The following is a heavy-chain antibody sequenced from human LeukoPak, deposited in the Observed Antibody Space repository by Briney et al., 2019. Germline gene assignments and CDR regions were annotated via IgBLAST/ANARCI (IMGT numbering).Heavy chain of an antibody. D-gene: IGHD6-13*01. CDR3: ARDGPGRYSSSWHGGAFDI. CDR2: IYSGGIT. J-gene: IGHJ3*02. CDR1: GFTVSSSY. Sequence: GGSLRLSCAASGFTVSSSYVSWVRQAPGKGLEWVSVIYSGGITYYADSVKGRFTFSRDNSKDTLYLQMNSLRVDDTAVYYCARDGPGRYSSSWHGGAFDIWGQGTMVTVSS. V-gene: IGHV3-53*01.